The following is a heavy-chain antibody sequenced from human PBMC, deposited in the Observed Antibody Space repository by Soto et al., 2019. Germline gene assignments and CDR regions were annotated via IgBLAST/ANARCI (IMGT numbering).Heavy chain of an antibody. CDR1: GGSISSYY. CDR2: IYYSGST. V-gene: IGHV4-59*08. Sequence: SETLSLTCTVSGGSISSYYWSWIRQPPGKGLEWIGYIYYSGSTNYNPSLKSRVTISVDTSKNQFSLKLSSVTAADTAVYYCARQGIAAAGPDYYYYYYMDVWGKGTTVTVSS. J-gene: IGHJ6*03. CDR3: ARQGIAAAGPDYYYYYYMDV. D-gene: IGHD6-13*01.